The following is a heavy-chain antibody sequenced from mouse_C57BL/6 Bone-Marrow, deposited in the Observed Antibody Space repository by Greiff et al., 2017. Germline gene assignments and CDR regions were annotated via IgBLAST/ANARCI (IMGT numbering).Heavy chain of an antibody. D-gene: IGHD2-5*01. CDR3: ARPYYSNYWYFDV. CDR2: IYPGSGST. Sequence: QVQLQQPGAELVKPGASVKMSCKASGYTFTSYWITWVKQRPGQGLEWIGDIYPGSGSTNYNEKCKSKATLTVDTSSSTAYMQLSSLTSEDSAVYYCARPYYSNYWYFDVWGTGTTVTVSP. CDR1: GYTFTSYW. V-gene: IGHV1-55*01. J-gene: IGHJ1*03.